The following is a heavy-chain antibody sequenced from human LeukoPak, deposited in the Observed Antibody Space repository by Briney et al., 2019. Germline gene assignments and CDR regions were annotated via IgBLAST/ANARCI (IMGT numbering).Heavy chain of an antibody. V-gene: IGHV7-4-1*02. CDR3: ASVVVTAIKLRPFDP. Sequence: GASVKVSCKASGYTFTSYAMNWVRQAPGQGLEWMGWINTNTGNPTYAQGFTGRFVFSLDTSVSTAYLQISSLKAEDTAVYYCASVVVTAIKLRPFDPWGQGTLVTVSS. D-gene: IGHD2-21*02. CDR1: GYTFTSYA. CDR2: INTNTGNP. J-gene: IGHJ5*02.